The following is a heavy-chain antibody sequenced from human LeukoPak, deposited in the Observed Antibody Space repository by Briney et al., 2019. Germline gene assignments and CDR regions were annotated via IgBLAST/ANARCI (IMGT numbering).Heavy chain of an antibody. D-gene: IGHD3-16*01. Sequence: GGSLRLSCAASGFTFTTYGMSWVRQAPGQGLEWVANIKNDGTENYYVDPVKGRFTISRDNANNSLYLQMDSLRADDTAVYYCVSDWGLSYWGQGTLVTVSS. CDR2: IKNDGTEN. CDR1: GFTFTTYG. J-gene: IGHJ4*02. V-gene: IGHV3-7*05. CDR3: VSDWGLSY.